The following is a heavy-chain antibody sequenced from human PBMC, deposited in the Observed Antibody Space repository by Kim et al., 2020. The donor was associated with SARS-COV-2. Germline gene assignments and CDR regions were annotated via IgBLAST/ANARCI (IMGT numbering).Heavy chain of an antibody. Sequence: NSRVTLSVDTSKYQFSLKLSSVTAADTAVYYCARHASITMIVGAGWYFDLWGRGTLVTVSS. D-gene: IGHD3-22*01. V-gene: IGHV4-39*01. J-gene: IGHJ2*01. CDR3: ARHASITMIVGAGWYFDL.